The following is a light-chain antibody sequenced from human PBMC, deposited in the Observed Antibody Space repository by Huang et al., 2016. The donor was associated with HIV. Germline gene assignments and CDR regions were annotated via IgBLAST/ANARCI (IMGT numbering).Light chain of an antibody. V-gene: IGKV3-15*01. CDR1: QGIGNS. Sequence: ERVLTQSPGTLSVSPGERATISCRTSQGIGNSLAWYQLKPGQAPRLLSDETLIRASDIPARFSGGGSEIDFTLTISGLQSEDSAVYYCQQYHEWPRTFGQGTKVEIK. CDR2: ETL. J-gene: IGKJ2*01. CDR3: QQYHEWPRT.